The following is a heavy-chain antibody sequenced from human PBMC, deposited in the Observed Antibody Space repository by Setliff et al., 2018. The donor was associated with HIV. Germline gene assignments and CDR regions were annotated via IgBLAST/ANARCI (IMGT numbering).Heavy chain of an antibody. CDR1: GYSIGSGYY. CDR3: ARHDGTYCGGDCYLLGYFDL. J-gene: IGHJ2*01. D-gene: IGHD2-21*02. V-gene: IGHV4-38-2*01. CDR2: IYHSGLT. Sequence: SETLSLTCGVSGYSIGSGYYWGWIRQPPGKGLEWIGSIYHSGLTYYNPSLKSRVTISVDTSKNQFSLKLSSVTAADTAVYYCARHDGTYCGGDCYLLGYFDLWGRGTLVTVSS.